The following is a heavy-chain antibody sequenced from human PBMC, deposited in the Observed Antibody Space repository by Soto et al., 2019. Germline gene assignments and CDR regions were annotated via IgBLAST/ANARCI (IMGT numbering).Heavy chain of an antibody. J-gene: IGHJ6*02. V-gene: IGHV3-21*04. CDR3: AKDQPVYYDFWSGYYYYYYGMDV. CDR1: GFTFSSYS. D-gene: IGHD3-3*01. CDR2: ISSSSSYI. Sequence: PGGSLRLSCAASGFTFSSYSMNWVRQAPGKGLEWVSSISSSSSYIYYADSVKGRFTISRDNAKNSLYLQMNSLRAEDTAVYYCAKDQPVYYDFWSGYYYYYYGMDVWGQGTTVTVSS.